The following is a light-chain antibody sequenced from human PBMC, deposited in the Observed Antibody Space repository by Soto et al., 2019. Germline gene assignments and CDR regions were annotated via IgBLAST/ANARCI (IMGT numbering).Light chain of an antibody. CDR1: RSNIGNNA. Sequence: QSVLTQPPSVSEAPRQRVTISCSGSRSNIGNNAVNWYQQLPGKAPKLLIYYDDLLPSGVSDRSSGSKSGTSASLAISGLQSEDEADYYCAVWDDNLNGVVFGGGTKLTVL. V-gene: IGLV1-36*01. J-gene: IGLJ2*01. CDR2: YDD. CDR3: AVWDDNLNGVV.